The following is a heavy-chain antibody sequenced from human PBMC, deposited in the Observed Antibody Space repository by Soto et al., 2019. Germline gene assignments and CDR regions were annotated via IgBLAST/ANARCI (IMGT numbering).Heavy chain of an antibody. CDR2: TSISSRTI. V-gene: IGHV3-48*04. CDR1: GFTFSNYG. CDR3: ATGHPYYIDY. J-gene: IGHJ4*02. Sequence: GGSLRLSCAASGFTFSNYGMNWVRQAPGKGLEWVSYTSISSRTIYYADSVEGRFTISRDNAKNSLYLQMNSLRAEDTAVYYCATGHPYYIDYVGQGTLVTVS.